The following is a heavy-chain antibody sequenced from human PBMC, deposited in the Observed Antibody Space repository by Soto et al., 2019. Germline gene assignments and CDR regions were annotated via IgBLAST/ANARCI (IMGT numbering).Heavy chain of an antibody. CDR1: GFTFSDYD. V-gene: IGHV3-11*01. J-gene: IGHJ5*02. CDR3: ARNGGTFDP. D-gene: IGHD7-27*01. Sequence: PGGSLRLSCAASGFTFSDYDMSWFRQAPGKGLEWVPYITPSGTTIYYADSVKGRFSISRDNAKNSLYLQMNSLRAEDTAVYYCARNGGTFDPWGQGTLVTVSS. CDR2: ITPSGTTI.